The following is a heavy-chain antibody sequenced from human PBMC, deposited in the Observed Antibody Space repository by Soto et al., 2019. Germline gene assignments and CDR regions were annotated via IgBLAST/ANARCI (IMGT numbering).Heavy chain of an antibody. J-gene: IGHJ3*02. CDR2: ISAYNGNT. CDR1: GYTFTSYG. D-gene: IGHD1-26*01. CDR3: ARDVGATTPDAFDI. Sequence: ASVKVSCKASGYTFTSYGISWVRQAPGQGLEWMGWISAYNGNTNYAQKLQGRVTVTTDTSTSTAYMELRSLRSDDTAVYYCARDVGATTPDAFDIWGQGTMVTVSS. V-gene: IGHV1-18*01.